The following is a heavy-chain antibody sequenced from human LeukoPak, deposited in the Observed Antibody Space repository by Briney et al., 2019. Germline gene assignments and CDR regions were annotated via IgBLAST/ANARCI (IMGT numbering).Heavy chain of an antibody. V-gene: IGHV3-23*01. CDR1: GFTFSSYA. CDR3: AKDMSGSGWYNWFDP. CDR2: ISGSGGST. Sequence: PGGSLRLSCAASGFTFSSYAMSWVRQAPGKGLEWVSAISGSGGSTYYADSVKGRFTISRDNSKNTLYLQMNSPRAEDTAVYYCAKDMSGSGWYNWFDPWGQGTLVTVSS. J-gene: IGHJ5*02. D-gene: IGHD6-19*01.